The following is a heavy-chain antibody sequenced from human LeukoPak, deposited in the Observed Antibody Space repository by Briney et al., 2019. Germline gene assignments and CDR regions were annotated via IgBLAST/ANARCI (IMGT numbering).Heavy chain of an antibody. V-gene: IGHV4-38-2*01. D-gene: IGHD5-24*01. CDR3: ARGLLDGYTHPAAFDI. J-gene: IGHJ3*02. CDR2: VYRSGST. CDR1: GYPISSGYH. Sequence: PSETLSLTCVVSGYPISSGYHWGWIRQPPGEGLEWIGSVYRSGSTYYNPSLKSRVTISVDTSKNQISLKVRSVTAADTAVYYCARGLLDGYTHPAAFDIWGQGTMVTVSS.